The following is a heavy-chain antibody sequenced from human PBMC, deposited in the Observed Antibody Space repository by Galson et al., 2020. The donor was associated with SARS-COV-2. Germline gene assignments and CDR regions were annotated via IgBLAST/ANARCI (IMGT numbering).Heavy chain of an antibody. CDR2: SYHSVST. CDR1: RSSISSTNW. J-gene: IGHJ2*01. Sequence: SQTPSLTCAVSRSSISSTNWWTWVRQPPGKGLDWHGESYHSVSTTYNPSLKSRVTISVDKSKNQFSLKLSSVTAEDTAVYYCARGWYFDLWGRGTLVTVSS. CDR3: ARGWYFDL. V-gene: IGHV4-4*02.